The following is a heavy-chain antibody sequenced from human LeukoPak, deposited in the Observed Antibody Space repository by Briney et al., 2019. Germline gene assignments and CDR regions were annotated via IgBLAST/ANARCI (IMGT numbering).Heavy chain of an antibody. Sequence: GGSLRLSCAASGFTFSDAWMNWVRQAPGKGLEWVSVMYSGGSIYYGDSVKGRFTISRDNSKNTLYLQMNSLRVEDTAVYYCTRGRWSDTWGQGTLVTVSS. CDR3: TRGRWSDT. J-gene: IGHJ5*02. CDR1: GFTFSDAW. V-gene: IGHV3-53*01. CDR2: MYSGGSI.